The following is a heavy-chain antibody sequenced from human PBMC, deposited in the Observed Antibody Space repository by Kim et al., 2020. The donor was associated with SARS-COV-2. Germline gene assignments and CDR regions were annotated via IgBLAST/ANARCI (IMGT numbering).Heavy chain of an antibody. D-gene: IGHD3-22*01. CDR1: GFTFSSYA. CDR2: ISGSGGST. J-gene: IGHJ6*02. CDR3: APRPTSRYYYDSSGYYKNV. V-gene: IGHV3-23*01. Sequence: GGSLRLSCAASGFTFSSYAMSWVRQAPGKGLEWVSAISGSGGSTYYADSVKGRFTISRDNSKNTLYLQMNSLRAEDTAVYYCAPRPTSRYYYDSSGYYKNVWGQGTTVTVSS.